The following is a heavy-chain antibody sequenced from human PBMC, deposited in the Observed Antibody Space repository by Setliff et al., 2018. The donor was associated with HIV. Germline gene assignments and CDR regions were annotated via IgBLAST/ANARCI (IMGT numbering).Heavy chain of an antibody. D-gene: IGHD3-3*01. CDR3: ARDPLRISDRFNFYFGMDV. CDR2: INPNTGST. J-gene: IGHJ6*02. Sequence: ASVKVSCKASGSTFITYHVHWVRQAPGQGLEWMGIINPNTGSTSYAQKFQGRVMITADESTNTAYMAPSNLRSEDTAVYYCARDPLRISDRFNFYFGMDVWGQGTTVTVSS. CDR1: GSTFITYH. V-gene: IGHV1-46*01.